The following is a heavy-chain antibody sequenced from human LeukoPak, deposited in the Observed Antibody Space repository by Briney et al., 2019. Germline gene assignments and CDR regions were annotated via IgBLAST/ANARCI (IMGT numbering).Heavy chain of an antibody. CDR1: GGSFSGYY. CDR2: INHSGST. J-gene: IGHJ4*02. CDR3: ARTHYYDSSGYEGSYYFDY. Sequence: KPSETLSLTCAVYGGSFSGYYWSWIRQPPGKGLEWIGEINHSGSTNYNPSLKSRVTISVDTSKNQFSLKLSSVTAADTAVYYCARTHYYDSSGYEGSYYFDYWGQGTLVTVSS. D-gene: IGHD3-22*01. V-gene: IGHV4-34*01.